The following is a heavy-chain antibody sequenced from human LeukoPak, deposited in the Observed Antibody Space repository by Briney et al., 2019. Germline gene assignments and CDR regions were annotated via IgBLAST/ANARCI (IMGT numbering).Heavy chain of an antibody. J-gene: IGHJ4*02. D-gene: IGHD1-26*01. Sequence: QPGGSLRLSCTASGFTFSDSAMTWVRQAPGKGLEWVSAISTSGGDAIYTDSVKDRFTISRDNPKNTLYLQMNSLRAEDTAIYYFAKGGSYAPLDIWGQGTLVTVSS. V-gene: IGHV3-23*01. CDR2: ISTSGGDA. CDR3: AKGGSYAPLDI. CDR1: GFTFSDSA.